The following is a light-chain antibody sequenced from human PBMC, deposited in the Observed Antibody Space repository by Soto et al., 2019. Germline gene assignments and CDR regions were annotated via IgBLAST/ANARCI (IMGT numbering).Light chain of an antibody. Sequence: QSVLTQPASVSGSPGQSITISCTGTSSNVGYYNYVSWYQQHPGKVPKLMIYDVSNRPSGVSNRFSGSKSGNTASLTISGLQAEDEADYYCSSYTTISTDVFGTGTKLTVL. V-gene: IGLV2-14*01. J-gene: IGLJ1*01. CDR2: DVS. CDR1: SSNVGYYNY. CDR3: SSYTTISTDV.